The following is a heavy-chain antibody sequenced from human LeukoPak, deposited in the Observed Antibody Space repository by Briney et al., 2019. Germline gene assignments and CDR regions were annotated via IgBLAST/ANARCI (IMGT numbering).Heavy chain of an antibody. CDR2: IYYSGST. CDR3: ARGRGEGRGISMIRGVRAPSYNWFDP. CDR1: GGSISSSSYY. V-gene: IGHV4-39*07. D-gene: IGHD3-10*01. Sequence: SETLSLTCTVSGGSISSSSYYWGWIRQPPGKGPEWIGSIYYSGSTYYNPSLKSRVTISVDTSKNQFSLKLSSVTAVDTAVYYCARGRGEGRGISMIRGVRAPSYNWFDPWGHGALVTVSS. J-gene: IGHJ5*02.